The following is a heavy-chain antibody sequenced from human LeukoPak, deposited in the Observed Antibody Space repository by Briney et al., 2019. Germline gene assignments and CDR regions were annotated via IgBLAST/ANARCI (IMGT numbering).Heavy chain of an antibody. Sequence: PSETLSLTCAVYGGSFCGYYWSWIRQPPGKELEWIGEINHSGSTNYNPSLKSRVTISVDTSKNQFSLKLSSATAADTAVYYCAREGGSSSLIDYWGQGTLVTVSS. V-gene: IGHV4-34*01. CDR2: INHSGST. CDR1: GGSFCGYY. D-gene: IGHD6-6*01. J-gene: IGHJ4*02. CDR3: AREGGSSSLIDY.